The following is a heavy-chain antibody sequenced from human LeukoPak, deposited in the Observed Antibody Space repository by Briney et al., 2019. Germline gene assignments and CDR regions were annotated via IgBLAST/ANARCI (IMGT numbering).Heavy chain of an antibody. CDR1: GFTFSSYS. CDR3: AKHDYGDYGRLRSGKYFDY. CDR2: ISSSSSTT. V-gene: IGHV3-48*01. J-gene: IGHJ4*02. Sequence: GGSLRLSCAASGFTFSSYSMNWVRQAPGKGLEWVSYISSSSSTTYYADSVKGRFTISRDNSKNTLYLQMNSLRAEDTAVYYCAKHDYGDYGRLRSGKYFDYWGQGTLVTVSS. D-gene: IGHD4-17*01.